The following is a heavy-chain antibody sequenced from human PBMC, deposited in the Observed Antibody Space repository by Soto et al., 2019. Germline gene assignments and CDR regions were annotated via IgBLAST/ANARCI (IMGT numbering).Heavy chain of an antibody. CDR1: GGTASSGSYY. CDR3: ARRYGYYFDY. J-gene: IGHJ4*02. D-gene: IGHD3-9*01. CDR2: IYYSGST. Sequence: SETLSLTYTVSGGTASSGSYYRCRIRLPPGKGLEWIGYIYYSGSTNYNPSLKSRVTISVDTSKNQLSLKLSSVTAADTAVYYCARRYGYYFDYWGQGTLVTVSS. V-gene: IGHV4-61*01.